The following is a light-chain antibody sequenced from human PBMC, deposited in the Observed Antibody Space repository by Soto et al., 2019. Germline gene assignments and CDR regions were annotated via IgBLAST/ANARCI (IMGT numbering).Light chain of an antibody. CDR2: EVS. CDR3: SSDAGSNNYL. V-gene: IGLV2-8*01. CDR1: SSDVGGYNY. Sequence: QSVRTQPPSASGSPGQSVTISCTGTSSDVGGYNYVSWYQQHPGKAPKLMIYEVSKRPSGVPDRFSGSKSGNTASLTVSGLQVEDEADYYWSSDAGSNNYLFVTGTKVTGL. J-gene: IGLJ1*01.